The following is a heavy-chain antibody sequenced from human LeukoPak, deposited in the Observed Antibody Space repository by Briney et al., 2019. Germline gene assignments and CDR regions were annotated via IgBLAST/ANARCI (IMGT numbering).Heavy chain of an antibody. CDR3: VKVAKYYYGSETYYFFEH. Sequence: GGSLRLSCAASGFTFSSYNMNWVRQAPGKGLEWVSSISSSRSYISYADSVKGRFTISRDNAKNSLDLQMNSLRVEDTGIYYCVKVAKYYYGSETYYFFEHWGQGTPVTASS. V-gene: IGHV3-21*01. CDR1: GFTFSSYN. J-gene: IGHJ4*02. CDR2: ISSSRSYI. D-gene: IGHD3-10*01.